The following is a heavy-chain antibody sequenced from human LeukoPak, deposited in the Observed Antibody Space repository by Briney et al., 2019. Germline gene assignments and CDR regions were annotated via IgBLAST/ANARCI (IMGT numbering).Heavy chain of an antibody. CDR1: GGTFSSYA. J-gene: IGHJ6*03. D-gene: IGHD1-20*01. CDR3: ARVTGITGTTLYYYYYMDV. V-gene: IGHV1-69*06. Sequence: VASVKLSCKASGGTFSSYAISWVRQAPGQGLEWMGGIIPIFGTANYAQKFQGRVTITADKSTSTAYMELSSLRSEDTAVYYCARVTGITGTTLYYYYYMDVWGKGTTVTVSS. CDR2: IIPIFGTA.